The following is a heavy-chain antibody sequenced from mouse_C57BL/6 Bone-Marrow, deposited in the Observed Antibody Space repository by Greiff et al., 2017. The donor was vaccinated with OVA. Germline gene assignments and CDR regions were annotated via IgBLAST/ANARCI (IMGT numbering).Heavy chain of an antibody. CDR3: AEGYGSSYGYFDV. CDR1: GFNITDYY. V-gene: IGHV14-2*01. J-gene: IGHJ1*03. Sequence: VQLQQSGAELVKPGASVKLSCTASGFNITDYYMHWVKQRTEQGLEWIGRIDPEDGETKYAPKFQGKATITADTASNTAYLQLSSLTSEDTAVYYCAEGYGSSYGYFDVWGTGTTVTVSS. CDR2: IDPEDGET. D-gene: IGHD1-1*01.